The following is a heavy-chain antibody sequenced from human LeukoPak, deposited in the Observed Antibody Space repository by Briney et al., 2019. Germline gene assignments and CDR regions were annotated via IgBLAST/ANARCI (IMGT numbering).Heavy chain of an antibody. CDR1: GFTFSSYS. J-gene: IGHJ4*02. Sequence: GGSLRLSCAASGFTFSSYSMNWVRQAPGKGLEWVSSISSSSSYIYYADSVKGRFTISRDNAKNSLYLQMNSLRAEDTAVYYCARSLPGYSSSRPRGYFDYWGQGTLVTVSS. D-gene: IGHD6-13*01. CDR2: ISSSSSYI. V-gene: IGHV3-21*01. CDR3: ARSLPGYSSSRPRGYFDY.